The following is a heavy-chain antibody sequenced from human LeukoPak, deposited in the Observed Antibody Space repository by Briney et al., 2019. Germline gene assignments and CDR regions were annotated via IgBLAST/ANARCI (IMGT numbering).Heavy chain of an antibody. Sequence: SVKVSCTASGGTFSSYASSWVRQAPGQGLEWMGGIIPIFGTANYAQQFQRRVTITADESTSTAYMQLSSLRSQDTAVYYCARDSGCSGGSCNGGFDYWGQGTLVTVSS. CDR1: GGTFSSYA. J-gene: IGHJ4*02. CDR3: ARDSGCSGGSCNGGFDY. V-gene: IGHV1-69*13. D-gene: IGHD2-15*01. CDR2: IIPIFGTA.